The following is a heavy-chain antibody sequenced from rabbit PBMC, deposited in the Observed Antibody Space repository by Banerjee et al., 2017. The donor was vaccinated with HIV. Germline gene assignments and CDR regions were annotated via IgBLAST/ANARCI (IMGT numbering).Heavy chain of an antibody. D-gene: IGHD1-1*01. CDR2: ITYGGSA. Sequence: QSLEESGGDLVKPGASLTLTCTASGFSFSSSDYMCWVRQAPGKGLEWIGYITYGGSAYYASWVKGRFTISKPSWTTVTLQMTSLTAADTATYFCARDLTGVIGWNFNLWGQGTLVTVS. J-gene: IGHJ4*01. V-gene: IGHV1S40*01. CDR1: GFSFSSSDY. CDR3: ARDLTGVIGWNFNL.